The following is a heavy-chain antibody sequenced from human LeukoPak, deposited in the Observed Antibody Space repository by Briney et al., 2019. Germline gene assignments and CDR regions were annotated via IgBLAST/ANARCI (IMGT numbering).Heavy chain of an antibody. CDR2: ISYTGST. CDR1: GGSISTYY. Sequence: PSETLSLTCTVSGGSISTYYWSWIRQPPGKPLEWIGSISYTGSTDHSPSLRSRLTISVDTSNNQFSLKLSSVTAADTAVYYCARDQTYFNTGSAYWGQGTLVTVSS. D-gene: IGHD2/OR15-2a*01. V-gene: IGHV4-59*12. CDR3: ARDQTYFNTGSAY. J-gene: IGHJ4*02.